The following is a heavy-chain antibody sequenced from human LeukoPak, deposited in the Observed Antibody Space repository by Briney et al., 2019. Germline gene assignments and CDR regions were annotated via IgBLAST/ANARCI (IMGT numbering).Heavy chain of an antibody. CDR1: GFTFSSYA. D-gene: IGHD5-18*01. J-gene: IGHJ4*02. V-gene: IGHV3-23*01. CDR2: ISGSGGST. Sequence: GGSLRLSCAASGFTFSSYAMSWVRQAPGKGLEWVSAISGSGGSTYYADSVKGWLTISRDNSKNTLYLQMNSLRAEDTAVYYCAKPPARYSYAPSISGYWGQGTLVTVSS. CDR3: AKPPARYSYAPSISGY.